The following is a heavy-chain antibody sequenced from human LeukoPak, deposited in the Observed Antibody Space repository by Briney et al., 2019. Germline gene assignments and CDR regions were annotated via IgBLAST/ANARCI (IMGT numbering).Heavy chain of an antibody. V-gene: IGHV1-69*13. CDR2: IIPIFGTA. D-gene: IGHD3-22*01. Sequence: GASVRVSCKASGGTFSSYAISWVRQAPGQGLEWMGGIIPIFGTANYAQKFQGRVTITADESTSTAYMELSSLRSEDTAVYYCARPSLYDSSGYYYEDYWGQGTLVTVSS. J-gene: IGHJ4*02. CDR1: GGTFSSYA. CDR3: ARPSLYDSSGYYYEDY.